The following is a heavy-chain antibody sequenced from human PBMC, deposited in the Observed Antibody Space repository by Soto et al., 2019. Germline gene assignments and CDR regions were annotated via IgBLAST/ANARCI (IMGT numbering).Heavy chain of an antibody. CDR2: IYYSGST. V-gene: IGHV4-59*08. J-gene: IGHJ4*02. CDR1: SGSISNYY. Sequence: QVQLQESGPGLVKPSETLSLTCIVSSGSISNYYWSWIRQPPGKGLEWIGYIYYSGSTNYNPSLTSRVTISVDTSKNQFSLKLSSVTAADTAVYYCARHRYSYGVYYFDYWGQGTLVTVSS. D-gene: IGHD5-18*01. CDR3: ARHRYSYGVYYFDY.